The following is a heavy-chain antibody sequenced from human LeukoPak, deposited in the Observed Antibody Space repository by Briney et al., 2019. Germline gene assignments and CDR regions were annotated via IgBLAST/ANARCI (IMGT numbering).Heavy chain of an antibody. CDR1: GGSISSYY. V-gene: IGHV4-59*01. CDR2: IYYSGST. CDR3: ARDRSHYDSSGYYYWYFDP. Sequence: PSETLSLTCTVSGGSISSYYWSWIRQPPGKGLEWIGYIYYSGSTNYNPSLKSRVTISVDTSKNQFSLKLSSVTAADTAVYYCARDRSHYDSSGYYYWYFDPWGRGTLVTVSS. J-gene: IGHJ2*01. D-gene: IGHD3-22*01.